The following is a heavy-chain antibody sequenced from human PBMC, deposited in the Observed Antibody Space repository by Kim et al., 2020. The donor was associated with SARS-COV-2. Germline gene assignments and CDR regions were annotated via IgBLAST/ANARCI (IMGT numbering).Heavy chain of an antibody. J-gene: IGHJ4*02. CDR2: ISWNSGSI. CDR3: AKDIGGSGPFDY. Sequence: GGSLRLSCAASGFTFDDYAMHWVRQAPGKGLEWVSGISWNSGSIGYADSVKGRFTTSRDNAKNSLYLQMNSLRAEDTALYYCAKDIGGSGPFDYWGQGTLVTVSS. CDR1: GFTFDDYA. V-gene: IGHV3-9*01. D-gene: IGHD3-10*01.